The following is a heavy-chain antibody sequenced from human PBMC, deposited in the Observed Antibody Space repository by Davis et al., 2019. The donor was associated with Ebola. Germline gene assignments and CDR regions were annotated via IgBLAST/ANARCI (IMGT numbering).Heavy chain of an antibody. CDR3: ARDLAVAGKYYYYYGMDV. J-gene: IGHJ6*04. V-gene: IGHV4-61*08. CDR2: IYYSGST. Sequence: SGPTLVKPTQTLTLTCTFSGFSLSTSGMCVSWIRQPPGKGLEWIGYIYYSGSTNYNPSLKSRVTISVDTSKNQFSLKLSSVTAADTAVYYCARDLAVAGKYYYYYGMDVWGKGTTVTVSS. D-gene: IGHD6-19*01. CDR1: GFSLSTSGMC.